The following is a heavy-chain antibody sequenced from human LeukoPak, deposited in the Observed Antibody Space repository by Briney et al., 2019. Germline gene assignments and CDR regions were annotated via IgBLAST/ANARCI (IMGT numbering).Heavy chain of an antibody. CDR2: ISYDGSKK. CDR3: ARGGAYPDYYFDY. D-gene: IGHD1-26*01. Sequence: GGSLRLSCAASGFTFISYAMHWVCQAPGKGLEWVAVISYDGSKKYYADSVKGRFTISRDNSKNTLYLQMNSLRAEDTAVYYCARGGAYPDYYFDYWGQGTLVTVSS. V-gene: IGHV3-30*01. CDR1: GFTFISYA. J-gene: IGHJ4*02.